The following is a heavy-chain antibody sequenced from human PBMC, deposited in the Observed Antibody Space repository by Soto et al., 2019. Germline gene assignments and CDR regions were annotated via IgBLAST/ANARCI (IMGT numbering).Heavy chain of an antibody. V-gene: IGHV1-2*02. D-gene: IGHD3-10*01. CDR2: INPNGGGT. CDR1: GYTFTAYY. J-gene: IGHJ4*02. Sequence: QVQLMQSGAEMKKPGASVKVSCESSGYTFTAYYIHWVRQAPGHGLEWMGWINPNGGGTKYAQKFQGRVTVTRDTSINTAYLELTRLTSDDTAVYYCAKAVHTMIQGVRFRVDQWGQGTLVTVSS. CDR3: AKAVHTMIQGVRFRVDQ.